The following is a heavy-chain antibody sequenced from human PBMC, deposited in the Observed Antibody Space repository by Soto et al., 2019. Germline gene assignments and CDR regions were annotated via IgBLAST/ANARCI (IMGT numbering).Heavy chain of an antibody. J-gene: IGHJ6*02. CDR3: TRDILTGFPYYYYYYGMDV. V-gene: IGHV3-49*05. CDR1: GFTFGDYA. Sequence: NPGGSLRLSCTASGFTFGDYAMSWFRQAPGKGLEWVGFIRSKAYGGTTEYAASVKGRFTISRDDSKSIAYLQMNSLKTEDTAVYYCTRDILTGFPYYYYYYGMDVWGQGTTVTVSS. D-gene: IGHD3-9*01. CDR2: IRSKAYGGTT.